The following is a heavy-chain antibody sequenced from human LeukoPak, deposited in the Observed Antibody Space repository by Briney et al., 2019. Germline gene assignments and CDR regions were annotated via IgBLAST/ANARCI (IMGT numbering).Heavy chain of an antibody. V-gene: IGHV4-59*01. Sequence: SETLSLTCTVSGGSISSYYWSWIRQPPGKGLEWIGYIYYSGSTNYNPSLKSRVTISVDTSKNQFSLKLSSVTAADTAVYYCARAGVAAAGEFDYWGQGTLVTVPS. CDR1: GGSISSYY. D-gene: IGHD6-13*01. CDR2: IYYSGST. CDR3: ARAGVAAAGEFDY. J-gene: IGHJ4*02.